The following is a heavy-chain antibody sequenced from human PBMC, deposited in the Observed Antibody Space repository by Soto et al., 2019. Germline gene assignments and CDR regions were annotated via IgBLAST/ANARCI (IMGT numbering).Heavy chain of an antibody. CDR3: ARSSGVYDLLA. D-gene: IGHD3-9*01. V-gene: IGHV1-3*05. CDR1: GYTFTSYA. J-gene: IGHJ5*02. Sequence: QVQLLQSGAEEKKPGASVKVACKASGYTFTSYAMHWVRQAPGQRLEWMGWINAGNGNTKYSQKFQGRVTITRDTSANTAYMELSSLRSEDTAVYYCARSSGVYDLLAWGQGTLVTVSS. CDR2: INAGNGNT.